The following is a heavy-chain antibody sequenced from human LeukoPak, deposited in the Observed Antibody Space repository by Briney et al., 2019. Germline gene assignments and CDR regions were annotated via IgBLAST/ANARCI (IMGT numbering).Heavy chain of an antibody. CDR3: ARDLYGDYPRGYYGMDV. D-gene: IGHD4-17*01. CDR2: IYYSGST. J-gene: IGHJ6*04. Sequence: LETLSLTCTVSGGSISSYYWSWIRQPPGKGLEWLGYIYYSGSTNYNPSLKSRVTISVDTSKNQFSLKLSSVTAADTAVYYCARDLYGDYPRGYYGMDVWGKGTTVTVSS. V-gene: IGHV4-59*01. CDR1: GGSISSYY.